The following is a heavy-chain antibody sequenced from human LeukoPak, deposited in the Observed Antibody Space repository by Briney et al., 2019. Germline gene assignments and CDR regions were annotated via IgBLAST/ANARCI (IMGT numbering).Heavy chain of an antibody. CDR3: ARDMGGYCSSTSYRFDY. Sequence: GSSVKVSCKASGGTFSSYTISWVRQAPGQGLEWMGRIIPILGIANYAQKFQGRVTITADKSTSTAYMELSSLRSEDTAVYYCARDMGGYCSSTSYRFDYWGQGTLVTVSS. CDR1: GGTFSSYT. V-gene: IGHV1-69*04. J-gene: IGHJ4*02. D-gene: IGHD2-2*03. CDR2: IIPILGIA.